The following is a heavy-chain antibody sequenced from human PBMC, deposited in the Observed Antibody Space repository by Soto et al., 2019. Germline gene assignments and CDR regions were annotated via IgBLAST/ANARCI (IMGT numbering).Heavy chain of an antibody. Sequence: GGSLRLSCAASGFSFGSYALSWVRQAPGKGLEWVSTISGSDGKTFYADSVKGRFSISRDTSQSALYLQMNSLRADDTAMYYCARWSYLDYWGQGTRVTAPQ. CDR3: ARWSYLDY. V-gene: IGHV3-23*01. J-gene: IGHJ4*02. CDR1: GFSFGSYA. CDR2: ISGSDGKT. D-gene: IGHD3-3*01.